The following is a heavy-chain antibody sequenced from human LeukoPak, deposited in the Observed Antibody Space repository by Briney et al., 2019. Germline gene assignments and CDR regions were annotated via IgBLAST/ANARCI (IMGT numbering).Heavy chain of an antibody. Sequence: SETLSLTCTVSGDSISRNDYYWGWIRQPPGKGLEWIGEINHSGSTNYNPSLKSRVTISVDTSKNQFSLKLSSVTAADTAVYYCARRYCSGGSCYRPDYYYYYMDVWGKGTTVTVSS. CDR1: GDSISRNDYY. D-gene: IGHD2-15*01. V-gene: IGHV4-39*07. CDR2: INHSGST. CDR3: ARRYCSGGSCYRPDYYYYYMDV. J-gene: IGHJ6*03.